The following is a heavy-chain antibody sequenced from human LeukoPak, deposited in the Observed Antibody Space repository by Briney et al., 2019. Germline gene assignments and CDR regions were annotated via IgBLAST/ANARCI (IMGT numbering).Heavy chain of an antibody. Sequence: GASVKVSCKASGYTFTNYDINWVRQATGQGLEWMGWMNPNSGNTAYAQKFQGRVTITRNTSINTAYMELSSLRSEDTAVYYCARAASGFDYWGQGTLVTVSS. J-gene: IGHJ4*02. V-gene: IGHV1-8*03. CDR2: MNPNSGNT. D-gene: IGHD6-13*01. CDR3: ARAASGFDY. CDR1: GYTFTNYD.